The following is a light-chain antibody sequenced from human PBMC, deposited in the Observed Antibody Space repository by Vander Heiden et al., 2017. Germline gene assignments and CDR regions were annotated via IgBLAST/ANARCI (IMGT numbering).Light chain of an antibody. J-gene: IGKJ1*01. CDR1: QSLLHGNGYNY. CDR2: LGS. Sequence: DLLMTPSPLSLPVTPGEPASISCRSSQSLLHGNGYNYLHWYLQKPGQAPQLLIYLGSLRTSGVPDRFSGSGSGTDFTLKISRVEAEDVGVYYCMQTQQTPWTFGQGTKVEIK. V-gene: IGKV2-28*01. CDR3: MQTQQTPWT.